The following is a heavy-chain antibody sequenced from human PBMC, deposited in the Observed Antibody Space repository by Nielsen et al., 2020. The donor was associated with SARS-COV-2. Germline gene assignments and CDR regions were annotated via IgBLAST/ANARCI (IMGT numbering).Heavy chain of an antibody. CDR1: GYTFTGYY. CDR2: MNPNSGNT. Sequence: ASVKVSCKASGYTFTGYYMHWVRQATGQGLEWMGWMNPNSGNTGYAQKFQGRVTMTRNTSISTAYMELSSLRSEDTAVYYCARASMATISPLDYWGQGTLVTVSS. CDR3: ARASMATISPLDY. V-gene: IGHV1-8*02. J-gene: IGHJ4*02. D-gene: IGHD5-24*01.